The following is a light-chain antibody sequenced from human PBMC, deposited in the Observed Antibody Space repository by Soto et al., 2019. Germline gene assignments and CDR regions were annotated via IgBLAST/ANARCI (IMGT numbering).Light chain of an antibody. V-gene: IGLV2-14*01. Sequence: QSVLTQPASVSGSPGQSITISCTGTSSDVGGYNYVSWYQQHPGKAPKLMIYDVSNRPSGVSNRFSGSKSGNTASLTISGLQAEYFSDFYCSSYTNSSSLYVFGTGTNVNV. J-gene: IGLJ1*01. CDR1: SSDVGGYNY. CDR2: DVS. CDR3: SSYTNSSSLYV.